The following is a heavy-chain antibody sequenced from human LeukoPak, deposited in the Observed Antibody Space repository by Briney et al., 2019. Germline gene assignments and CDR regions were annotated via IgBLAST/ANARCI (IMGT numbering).Heavy chain of an antibody. CDR3: ARGGQSYDFWSGYYRPPSYYYYGMDV. V-gene: IGHV4-30-4*01. Sequence: SETLSLTCTVSGGSISSGDYYWSWIRQPPGKGLEWIGYIYYSGSTYYNPSLKSRVTISVDTSKNQFSLKLSSVTAADAAVYYCARGGQSYDFWSGYYRPPSYYYYGMDVWGQGTTVTVSS. CDR1: GGSISSGDYY. D-gene: IGHD3-3*01. CDR2: IYYSGST. J-gene: IGHJ6*02.